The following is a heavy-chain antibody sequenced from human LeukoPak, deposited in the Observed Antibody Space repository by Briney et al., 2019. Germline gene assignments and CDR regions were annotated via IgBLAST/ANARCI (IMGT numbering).Heavy chain of an antibody. Sequence: SETLSLTCTVSGGSISSYYWSWIRQPPGKGLEWIGYIYYSGSTNYNPSLKRRVTISVDTSKNQFSLKLSSVTAADTAVYYCAREKTYSSSWYRTLYGMDVWGQGTTVTVSS. CDR1: GGSISSYY. J-gene: IGHJ6*02. CDR2: IYYSGST. D-gene: IGHD6-13*01. V-gene: IGHV4-59*01. CDR3: AREKTYSSSWYRTLYGMDV.